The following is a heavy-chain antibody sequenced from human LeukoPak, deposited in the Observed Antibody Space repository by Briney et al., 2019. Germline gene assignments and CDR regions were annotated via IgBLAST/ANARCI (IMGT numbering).Heavy chain of an antibody. Sequence: PSETLSLTCSVSGGSISISNYFWGWIRQPPGKGLEWIGYIYYSGSTNYNPSLKSRVTISVDTSKNQFSLKLSSVTAADTAVYYCARGPYSSSWNYWGQGTLVTVSS. CDR3: ARGPYSSSWNY. CDR1: GGSISISNYF. V-gene: IGHV4-61*05. J-gene: IGHJ4*02. CDR2: IYYSGST. D-gene: IGHD6-13*01.